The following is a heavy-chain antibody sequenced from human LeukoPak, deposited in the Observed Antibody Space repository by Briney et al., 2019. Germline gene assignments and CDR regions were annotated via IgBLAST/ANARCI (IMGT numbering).Heavy chain of an antibody. CDR3: ARHYYYTSGSFYSYYFDY. CDR1: GYSFTSYW. Sequence: GESLKISCKGSGYSFTSYWIGWVRQMPGKGLEWMGIIYPGDSDTRYSPSFQGQVTISADKSISTAYLQWSSLKASDTAMYYCARHYYYTSGSFYSYYFDYWGQGTLVTVSS. D-gene: IGHD3-10*01. V-gene: IGHV5-51*01. CDR2: IYPGDSDT. J-gene: IGHJ4*02.